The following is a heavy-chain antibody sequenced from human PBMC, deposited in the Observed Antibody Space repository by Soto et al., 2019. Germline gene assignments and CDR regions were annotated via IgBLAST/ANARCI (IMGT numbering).Heavy chain of an antibody. J-gene: IGHJ4*02. CDR3: ARDSHYYDSSGYLFGY. D-gene: IGHD3-22*01. CDR1: GFTFSSYA. Sequence: GESLKISCAASGFTFSSYAMHWVRQAPGKGLEWVAVISYDGSNKYYADSVKGRFTISRDNSKNTLYLQMNSLRAEVTAVYYCARDSHYYDSSGYLFGYWGQGTLVTVSS. CDR2: ISYDGSNK. V-gene: IGHV3-30*04.